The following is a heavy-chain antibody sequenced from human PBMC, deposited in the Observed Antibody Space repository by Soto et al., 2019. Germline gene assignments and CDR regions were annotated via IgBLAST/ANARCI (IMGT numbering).Heavy chain of an antibody. CDR3: ATDTYCPATCYRGHGN. J-gene: IGHJ4*02. Sequence: EVQLVESGGDLVQPGGSLRLSCAASGFTFSSYWMAWVRQSPGKGLRWGASMNHHGSDIQYVDSVRGRFTISRDNARNLLYLQMNNLRVEDTAIYYCATDTYCPATCYRGHGNWGQGTLVTVSS. V-gene: IGHV3-7*03. CDR1: GFTFSSYW. D-gene: IGHD2-8*02. CDR2: MNHHGSDI.